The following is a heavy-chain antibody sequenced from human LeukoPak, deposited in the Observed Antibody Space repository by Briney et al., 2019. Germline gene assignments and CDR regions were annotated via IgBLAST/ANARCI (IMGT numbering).Heavy chain of an antibody. CDR3: AKDVSYSSSWYHLDY. CDR2: ISWNSGSI. Sequence: PGRSLRLSCAASGFTFDDYAMHWVPQAPGKGLGWVSGISWNSGSIGYADSVKGRFPISRDNAKNSLYLQMNSLRAEDTALYYCAKDVSYSSSWYHLDYWGQGTLVTVSS. J-gene: IGHJ4*02. CDR1: GFTFDDYA. V-gene: IGHV3-9*01. D-gene: IGHD6-13*01.